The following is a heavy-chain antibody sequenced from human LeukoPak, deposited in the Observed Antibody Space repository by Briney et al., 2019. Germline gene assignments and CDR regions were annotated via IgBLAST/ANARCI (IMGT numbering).Heavy chain of an antibody. D-gene: IGHD3-22*01. CDR3: AREVRSSGYSLDY. V-gene: IGHV4-4*07. CDR2: IYSSGST. J-gene: IGHJ4*02. Sequence: SETLSLTCTVSGGSISSHYWSWIRQPPGKGLEWIGRIYSSGSTNYNPSLKSRVTMSVDTSKNQFSLKLRSVTAADTAVYYCAREVRSSGYSLDYWGQGTLVTVSS. CDR1: GGSISSHY.